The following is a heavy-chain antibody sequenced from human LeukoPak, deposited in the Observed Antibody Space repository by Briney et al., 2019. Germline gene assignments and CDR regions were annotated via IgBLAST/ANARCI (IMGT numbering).Heavy chain of an antibody. J-gene: IGHJ6*03. Sequence: GASVKVSCKASGYTFTSYGISWVRQAPGQGLEWMGWISAYNGNTNYAQKLQGRVTMTTDTSTSTAYMELRSLRSDDTAVYYCARDPERLDYYYYMDVWGKGTTVTVSS. D-gene: IGHD6-25*01. CDR1: GYTFTSYG. CDR2: ISAYNGNT. V-gene: IGHV1-18*01. CDR3: ARDPERLDYYYYMDV.